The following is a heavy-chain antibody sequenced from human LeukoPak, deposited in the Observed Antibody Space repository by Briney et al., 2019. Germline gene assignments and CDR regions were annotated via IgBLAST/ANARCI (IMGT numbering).Heavy chain of an antibody. V-gene: IGHV4-38-2*02. CDR2: MHHGGTT. CDR3: ARQTYDSGRLYYTY. Sequence: PSETLSLTCTVSGYSIRSTYYWGWIRQPPGKGLEWIGGMHHGGTTFYNPSLKSRVTISVDTSKNHFSLKLTSVTAADTAVYYCARQTYDSGRLYYTYWGQGTQVTVSS. CDR1: GYSIRSTYY. J-gene: IGHJ4*02. D-gene: IGHD3-10*01.